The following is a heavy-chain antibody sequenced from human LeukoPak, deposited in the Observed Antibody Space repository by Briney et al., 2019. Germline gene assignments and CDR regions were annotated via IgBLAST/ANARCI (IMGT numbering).Heavy chain of an antibody. CDR1: GFTFSSYE. D-gene: IGHD5-18*01. CDR3: ARVKIQLWLRLVDY. J-gene: IGHJ4*02. V-gene: IGHV3-48*03. Sequence: GGSLRLSCAASGFTFSSYEMNWVRQAPGKGLEWVSYISSSGSTIYYADSVKGRFTISRDNAKNSLYLQMNSLRAEDTAVYYCARVKIQLWLRLVDYWGQGTLVTVSS. CDR2: ISSSGSTI.